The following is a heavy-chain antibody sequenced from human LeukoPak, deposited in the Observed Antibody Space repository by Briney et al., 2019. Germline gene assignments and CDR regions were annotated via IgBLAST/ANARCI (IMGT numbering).Heavy chain of an antibody. CDR3: AQKGGTDH. D-gene: IGHD2-15*01. J-gene: IGHJ4*02. V-gene: IGHV3-48*01. CDR2: ISSTSGDV. Sequence: QPGRSLRLSCAASGFTFSSYAMHWVSQAPGKALEWVSHISSTSGDVYYADSVKGRFTIPRDNAKNSLYLQMNSLRVEDTAIYYCAQKGGTDHWGQGTLVTVSS. CDR1: GFTFSSYA.